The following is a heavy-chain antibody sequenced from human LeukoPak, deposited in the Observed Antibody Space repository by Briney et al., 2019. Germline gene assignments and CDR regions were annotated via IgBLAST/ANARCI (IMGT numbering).Heavy chain of an antibody. D-gene: IGHD6-13*01. Sequence: SKTRSPTRTVFGGSISSGGYYCSWIRKHPGKGLEGIGYIYYSGSTYYDPSLKSRVTISVDTSKNQFSLKLSSVTAADTAVYYCARGEGIAAAGYFDYWGQGTLVTVSS. V-gene: IGHV4-31*02. CDR2: IYYSGST. CDR3: ARGEGIAAAGYFDY. J-gene: IGHJ4*02. CDR1: GGSISSGGYY.